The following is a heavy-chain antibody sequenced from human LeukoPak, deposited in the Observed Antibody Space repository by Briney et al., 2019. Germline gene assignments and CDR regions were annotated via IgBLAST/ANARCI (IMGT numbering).Heavy chain of an antibody. D-gene: IGHD3-10*01. V-gene: IGHV3-33*01. CDR3: ARDRSLDYYASGGYYNYFDY. J-gene: IGHJ4*02. Sequence: GGSLRLSCAASGFTFSSYGMHWVRQAPGKGLEWVAVIWYDGSNKYYVDSVKGRFTISRDDSKKTLYLQMDSLRAEDTAVYYCARDRSLDYYASGGYYNYFDYWGQGTLVTVSS. CDR2: IWYDGSNK. CDR1: GFTFSSYG.